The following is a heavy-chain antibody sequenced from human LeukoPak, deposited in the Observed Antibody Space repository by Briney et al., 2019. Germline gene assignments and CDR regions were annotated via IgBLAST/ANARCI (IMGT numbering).Heavy chain of an antibody. V-gene: IGHV4-59*01. J-gene: IGHJ4*02. Sequence: PSETLSLTCTVSGGSLSSYFWSWIRQPPGKGLEWIAYIYYSGSTNYNPSLKSRVTISVDTSKNQFSLKLSSVTAADTAVYDCARQPSSWFTSFDSWGQGTLVTVSS. CDR3: ARQPSSWFTSFDS. CDR1: GGSLSSYF. CDR2: IYYSGST. D-gene: IGHD6-13*01.